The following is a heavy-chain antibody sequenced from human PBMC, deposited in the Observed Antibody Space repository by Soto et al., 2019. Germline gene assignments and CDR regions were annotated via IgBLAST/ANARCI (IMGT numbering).Heavy chain of an antibody. CDR1: GFTFSSYA. V-gene: IGHV3-30-3*01. Sequence: ESGGGVVQPGRSLRLSCAASGFTFSSYAMHWVRQAPGKGLEWVAVISYDGSNKYYADSVKGRFTISRDNSKNTLYLQMNSLRAEDTAVYYCVRDSQKWQQLVGVGDYWGQGTLVTVSS. D-gene: IGHD6-13*01. CDR3: VRDSQKWQQLVGVGDY. CDR2: ISYDGSNK. J-gene: IGHJ4*02.